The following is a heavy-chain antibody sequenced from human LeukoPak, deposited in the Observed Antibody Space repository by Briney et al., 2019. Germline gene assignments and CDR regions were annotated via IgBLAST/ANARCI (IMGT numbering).Heavy chain of an antibody. CDR1: GFTFSNYK. CDR2: IASSGTT. Sequence: GGSLRLSCVASGFTFSNYKMNWVRQAPGKGLEWVSSIASSGTTYHADSVKGRFTISRDNAKNSLYLQMNSLRGEDTAVYYCVRDQVLHGGWYDHWGQGTLVTVSS. V-gene: IGHV3-69-1*01. J-gene: IGHJ5*02. CDR3: VRDQVLHGGWYDH.